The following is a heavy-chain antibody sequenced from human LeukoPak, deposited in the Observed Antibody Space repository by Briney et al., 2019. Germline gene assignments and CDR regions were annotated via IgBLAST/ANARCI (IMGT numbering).Heavy chain of an antibody. Sequence: SETLSLTCSVSGYSNRSGYYWGWIRQPPGKELEWIGSIYESGRTYYNPSLKSRVTISVDTSKNQFSLKLSSVTAADTAVYYCARDPSIYDFWSEGGAFDIWGQGTMVTVSS. CDR2: IYESGRT. CDR3: ARDPSIYDFWSEGGAFDI. D-gene: IGHD3-3*01. J-gene: IGHJ3*02. CDR1: GYSNRSGYY. V-gene: IGHV4-38-2*02.